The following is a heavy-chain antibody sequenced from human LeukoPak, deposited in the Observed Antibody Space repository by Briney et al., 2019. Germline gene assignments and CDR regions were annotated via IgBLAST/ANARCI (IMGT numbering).Heavy chain of an antibody. CDR2: ISSSSSYI. D-gene: IGHD1-26*01. J-gene: IGHJ4*02. CDR1: GFTFSSYS. CDR3: ALWGPYSGSLDY. Sequence: KSGGSLRLSCAASGFTFSSYSMNWVRQAPGKGLEWVSSISSSSSYIYYADSVKGRFTISRDNAKNSLYLQMSSLRAEDTAVYYCALWGPYSGSLDYWGQGTLVTVSS. V-gene: IGHV3-21*01.